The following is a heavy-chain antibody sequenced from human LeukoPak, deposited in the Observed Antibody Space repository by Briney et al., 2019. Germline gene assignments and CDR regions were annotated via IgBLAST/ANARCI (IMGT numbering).Heavy chain of an antibody. CDR2: IIPIFGTA. CDR1: GGTFSSYA. V-gene: IGHV1-69*05. D-gene: IGHD2-15*01. Sequence: KVSCKASGGTFSSYAISWVRQAPGQGLEWMGRIIPIFGTANYAQKFQGRVTITTDESTSTAYMELSSLRSEDTAVYYCARDFGCSGGSCEFDPWGQGTLVTVSS. CDR3: ARDFGCSGGSCEFDP. J-gene: IGHJ5*02.